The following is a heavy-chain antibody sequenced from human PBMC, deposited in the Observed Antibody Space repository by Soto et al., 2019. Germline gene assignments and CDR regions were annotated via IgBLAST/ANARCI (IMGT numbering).Heavy chain of an antibody. CDR2: ISSSSSYI. CDR3: AREAVDSPGY. J-gene: IGHJ4*02. Sequence: EVQLVESGGGLVKPGGSLRLSCAASGFTFSSYSMNWVRQAPGKGLEWVSSISSSSSYIYHADSVKGRFTISRDNAKNSLYLQMNSLRAEDTAVYYCAREAVDSPGYWGQGTLVTVSS. V-gene: IGHV3-21*01. CDR1: GFTFSSYS. D-gene: IGHD6-19*01.